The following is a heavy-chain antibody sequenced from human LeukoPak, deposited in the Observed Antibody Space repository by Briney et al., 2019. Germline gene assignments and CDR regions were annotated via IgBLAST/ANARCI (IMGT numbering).Heavy chain of an antibody. D-gene: IGHD5-18*01. Sequence: GGSLRLSCAASGFTFSSYSMNWVRQAPGKGLEWVSYISSSSSTIYYADSVKGRFTISRDNAKNTLYLQMNSLRAEDTAVYYCARGPRGGYSYGYINYWGQGTLVTVSS. CDR3: ARGPRGGYSYGYINY. CDR1: GFTFSSYS. V-gene: IGHV3-48*04. CDR2: ISSSSSTI. J-gene: IGHJ4*02.